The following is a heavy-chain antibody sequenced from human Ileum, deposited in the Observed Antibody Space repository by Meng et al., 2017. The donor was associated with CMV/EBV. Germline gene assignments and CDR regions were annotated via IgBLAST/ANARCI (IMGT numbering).Heavy chain of an antibody. CDR2: IYYSGNT. V-gene: IGHV4-39*01. CDR3: ARQTWQLRYKHHDY. CDR1: GGSISSSTYY. D-gene: IGHD2-2*02. Sequence: SETLSLTCTASGGSISSSTYYWVWLRQPPGKGLEWIGSIYYSGNTYYTPSLKSRVTISVDTSTNQFSLTLTSVTAAGTAVYYCARQTWQLRYKHHDYWGQGTLVTVSS. J-gene: IGHJ4*02.